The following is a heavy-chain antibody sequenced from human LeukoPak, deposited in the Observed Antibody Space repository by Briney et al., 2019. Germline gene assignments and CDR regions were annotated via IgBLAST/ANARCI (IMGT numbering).Heavy chain of an antibody. J-gene: IGHJ5*02. V-gene: IGHV4-34*01. CDR3: ARADFWSGYYYNWFDP. CDR1: GGSFSGYY. D-gene: IGHD3-3*01. Sequence: SETLSLTCAVYGGSFSGYYWSWIRQPPGKGLEWIGEINHSGSTNYNPSLKSRVTISVDTSKNQFSLKLSSVTAADTAVYYCARADFWSGYYYNWFDPWGQGTLVTVSS. CDR2: INHSGST.